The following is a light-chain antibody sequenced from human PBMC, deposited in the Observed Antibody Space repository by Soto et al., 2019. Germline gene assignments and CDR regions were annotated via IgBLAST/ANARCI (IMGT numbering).Light chain of an antibody. J-gene: IGLJ2*01. V-gene: IGLV2-14*01. CDR2: DVS. CDR3: SSYTSSSTPVV. CDR1: SSDVGGYNY. Sequence: QSVLTQPASVSGSPGQSITISCTGTSSDVGGYNYVSWYQQHPGKAPKLMIYDVSNRPSGVSNRFSGSKSGNTASLTISGLQAEDAADYYCSSYTSSSTPVVFGGGTKLTVI.